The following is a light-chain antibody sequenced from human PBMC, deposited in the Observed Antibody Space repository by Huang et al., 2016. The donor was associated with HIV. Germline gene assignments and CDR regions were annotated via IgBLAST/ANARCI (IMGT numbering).Light chain of an antibody. J-gene: IGKJ2*01. CDR1: QSVSSY. CDR3: QQRISWPPSYT. Sequence: EIVLTQSPATLSLSPGDRATLSCRASQSVSSYFAWYQQKPGQAPRLLIYATSNRATGVPTRFSGSWSGTDFTLTISSLEPEDFANYYCQQRISWPPSYTFGQGTKVEI. CDR2: ATS. V-gene: IGKV3-11*01.